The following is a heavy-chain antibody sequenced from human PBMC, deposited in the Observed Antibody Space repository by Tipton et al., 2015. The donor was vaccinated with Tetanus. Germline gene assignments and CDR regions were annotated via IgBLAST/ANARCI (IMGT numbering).Heavy chain of an antibody. CDR3: ARAPSQDGDVDY. Sequence: TLSLTCTVSGGSVSSGGYYWSWIRQHPGKGLEWIGYIYYGGSTYYNPSLKSRVTISVDTSKNQFSLKLSSVTAADTAVYYCARAPSQDGDVDYWGQGTLVTVSS. CDR1: GGSVSSGGYY. J-gene: IGHJ4*02. D-gene: IGHD3-10*01. V-gene: IGHV4-31*03. CDR2: IYYGGST.